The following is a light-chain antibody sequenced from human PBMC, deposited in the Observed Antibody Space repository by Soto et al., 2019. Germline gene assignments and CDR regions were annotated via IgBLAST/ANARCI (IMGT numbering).Light chain of an antibody. CDR1: QSVTNW. Sequence: DIQMTQSPSTLSASVGDRVTITCRASQSVTNWLAWYQQKPGMAPKLLIYDASNLESGVPSRFSGSGSGTEFTLTISRLQPDDFATYYCHQYNNYSPWTFGQGTKVEIK. V-gene: IGKV1-5*01. J-gene: IGKJ1*01. CDR2: DAS. CDR3: HQYNNYSPWT.